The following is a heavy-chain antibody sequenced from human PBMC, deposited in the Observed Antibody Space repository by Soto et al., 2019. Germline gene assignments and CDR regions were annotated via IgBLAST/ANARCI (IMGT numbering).Heavy chain of an antibody. V-gene: IGHV1-58*02. J-gene: IGHJ6*02. CDR1: GFTFTSSA. CDR2: IVVGSGNT. CDR3: AADSGYGFGAYYYYYGMDV. Sequence: QMQLVQSGPEVKKPGTSVKVSCKASGFTFTSSAMQWVRQARGQRLEWIGWIVVGSGNTNYAQKFQERVTITRDMSTSTAYMELSSLRSEDTAVYYCAADSGYGFGAYYYYYGMDVWGQGTTVTVSS. D-gene: IGHD5-12*01.